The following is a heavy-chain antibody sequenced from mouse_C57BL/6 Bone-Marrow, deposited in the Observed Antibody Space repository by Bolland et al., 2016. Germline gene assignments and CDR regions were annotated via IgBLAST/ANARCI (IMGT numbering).Heavy chain of an antibody. V-gene: IGHV6-6*01. Sequence: TYYAESVKGRFTISRDDSKSSVYLQMNSLRAEDTGIYYFTGYYGSSPAWFAYWGQGTLV. CDR2: T. D-gene: IGHD1-1*01. CDR3: TGYYGSSPAWFAY. J-gene: IGHJ3*01.